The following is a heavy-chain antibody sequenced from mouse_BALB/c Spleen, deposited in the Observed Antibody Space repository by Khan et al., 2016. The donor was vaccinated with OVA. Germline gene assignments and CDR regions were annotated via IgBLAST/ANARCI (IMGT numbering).Heavy chain of an antibody. J-gene: IGHJ3*01. CDR1: GYTFTSYY. Sequence: QVRLQQSGAELVKPGASVKLSCKASGYTFTSYYIYWVKQRPGQGLEWIGEINPNNGGTNFNEKFKSKATLTVDKSSSTAYMQLSSLTSEDSAVYYCTRSGYGSFAYWGQGTLVTVAA. CDR2: INPNNGGT. CDR3: TRSGYGSFAY. V-gene: IGHV1S81*02. D-gene: IGHD2-2*01.